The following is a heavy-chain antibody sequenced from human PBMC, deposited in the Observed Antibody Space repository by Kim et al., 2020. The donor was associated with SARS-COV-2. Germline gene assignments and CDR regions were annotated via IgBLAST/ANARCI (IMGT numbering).Heavy chain of an antibody. Sequence: GGSLRLSCAASGFTFSTYDMSWVRQAPGKGLEWVSAILGHDGSTFYAESVKGRFTSSRDNSKNTLFLQLNSLRAEDTALYYCARECSRRADYGGQGTLVT. CDR1: GFTFSTYD. CDR3: ARECSRRADY. J-gene: IGHJ4*02. D-gene: IGHD6-13*01. CDR2: ILGHDGST. V-gene: IGHV3-23*01.